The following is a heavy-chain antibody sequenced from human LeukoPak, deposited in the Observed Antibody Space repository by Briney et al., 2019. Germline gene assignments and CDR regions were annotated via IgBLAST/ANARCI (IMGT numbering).Heavy chain of an antibody. CDR3: ARGVGATLDY. D-gene: IGHD1-26*01. CDR2: ISSSSSYI. V-gene: IGHV3-21*01. Sequence: GGSLRLSCAASGFTFSSYSMNWVRQAPGKGLEWVSSISSSSSYIYYADSVKGRFTISRDNAKNSLYPQMNSLRAEDTAVYYCARGVGATLDYWGQGTLVTVSS. CDR1: GFTFSSYS. J-gene: IGHJ4*02.